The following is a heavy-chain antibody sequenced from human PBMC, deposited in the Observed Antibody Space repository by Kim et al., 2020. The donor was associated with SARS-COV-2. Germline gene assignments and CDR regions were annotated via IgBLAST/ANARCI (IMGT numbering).Heavy chain of an antibody. CDR1: GFTFSSYS. J-gene: IGHJ6*02. D-gene: IGHD3-3*01. Sequence: GGSLRLSCAASGFTFSSYSMNWVRQAPGKGLEWVSSISSSSSYIYYADSVKGRFTISRDNAKNSLYLQMNSLRAEDTAVYYCARVMSTLRLQGYDFWSGYLKVGMDVWGQGTTVTVSS. V-gene: IGHV3-21*01. CDR3: ARVMSTLRLQGYDFWSGYLKVGMDV. CDR2: ISSSSSYI.